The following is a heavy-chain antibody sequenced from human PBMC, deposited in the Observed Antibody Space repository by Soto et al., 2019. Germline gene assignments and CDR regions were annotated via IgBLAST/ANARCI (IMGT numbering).Heavy chain of an antibody. CDR1: GGTFSSYA. V-gene: IGHV1-69*12. CDR3: ARGGDLSVTNPGHWFDP. CDR2: IIPIFGTA. Sequence: QVQLVQSGAEVKKPGSSVKVSCKASGGTFSSYAISWVRQAPGQGLEWMGGIIPIFGTANYAQKFQGRVTITADESTSTAYMELSSLRSEDTAVYYCARGGDLSVTNPGHWFDPWGQGTLVTASS. J-gene: IGHJ5*02. D-gene: IGHD4-17*01.